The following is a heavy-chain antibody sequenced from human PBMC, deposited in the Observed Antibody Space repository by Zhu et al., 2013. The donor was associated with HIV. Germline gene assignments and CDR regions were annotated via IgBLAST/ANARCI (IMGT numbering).Heavy chain of an antibody. V-gene: IGHV1-69*13. CDR1: GLHLLIVIV. D-gene: IGHD4-4*01. CDR3: ARREKTHDGSNLFDY. J-gene: IGHJ4*01. CDR2: SXLFFVVT. Sequence: QLVQSASEVKRPGASVKISCKTSGLHLLIVIVSRGCDRPLDKDLSGWEESXLFFVVTNYAQNFKGRLTLSADESTNTDYMDLTGLTSEDTAVYFCARREKTHDGSNLFDYWGQGTLVSVSA.